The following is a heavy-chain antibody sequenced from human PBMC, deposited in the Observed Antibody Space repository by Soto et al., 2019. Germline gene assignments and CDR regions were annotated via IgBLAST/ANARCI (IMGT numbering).Heavy chain of an antibody. CDR1: GGYFNDNY. D-gene: IGHD3-10*01. CDR2: ISRSGTT. Sequence: VQLQQWGAGLLKPSETLSLSCAVYGGYFNDNYYTWFRQPPGKGLEWIGEISRSGTTKYIPSLKSRASISFDTSKTQVSLKVTSVTAAATAVYYCATALWVGTQVELWGQGALVTVSS. CDR3: ATALWVGTQVEL. V-gene: IGHV4-34*01. J-gene: IGHJ5*02.